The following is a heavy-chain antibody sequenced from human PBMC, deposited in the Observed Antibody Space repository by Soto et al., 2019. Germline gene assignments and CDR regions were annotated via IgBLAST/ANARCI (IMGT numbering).Heavy chain of an antibody. CDR2: IYPGDSDT. Sequence: GESLKISCKGSGYSFTSYRIGWVRQMPGKGLEWMGIIYPGDSDTRYSPSFQGQVTISADKSISTAYLQWSSLKASDTAMYYFAGGGVRGVITRTRDYYGMDVWGQGTTVTVSS. J-gene: IGHJ6*02. V-gene: IGHV5-51*01. CDR1: GYSFTSYR. D-gene: IGHD3-10*01. CDR3: AGGGVRGVITRTRDYYGMDV.